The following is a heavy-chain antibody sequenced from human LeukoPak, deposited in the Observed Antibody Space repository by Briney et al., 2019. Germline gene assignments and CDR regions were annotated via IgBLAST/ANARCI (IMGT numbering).Heavy chain of an antibody. J-gene: IGHJ4*02. V-gene: IGHV3-23*01. Sequence: GGSLRLSCAASDFTFSTYAMTWVRQAPGKGLKWVSTISTSGGSTYSADSVKGRFTISRDNSKNTLYLQMNSLRAEDTAVYYCARVQGRYSYGSGFDSWGQGTLVTVSS. D-gene: IGHD5-18*01. CDR3: ARVQGRYSYGSGFDS. CDR1: DFTFSTYA. CDR2: ISTSGGST.